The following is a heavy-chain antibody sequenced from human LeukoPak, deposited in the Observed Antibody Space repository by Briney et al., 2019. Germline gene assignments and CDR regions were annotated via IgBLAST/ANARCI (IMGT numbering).Heavy chain of an antibody. D-gene: IGHD1-26*01. CDR1: GFTFSSYA. CDR3: ARDGGSYYKAEYFQH. Sequence: GGSLRLSCAASGFTFSSYAMSWVRQAPGKGLEWVAVIWYDGSNKYYADSVKGRFTISRDNSKNTLYLQMNSLRAEDTAVYYCARDGGSYYKAEYFQHWGQGTLVTVSS. CDR2: IWYDGSNK. V-gene: IGHV3-33*08. J-gene: IGHJ1*01.